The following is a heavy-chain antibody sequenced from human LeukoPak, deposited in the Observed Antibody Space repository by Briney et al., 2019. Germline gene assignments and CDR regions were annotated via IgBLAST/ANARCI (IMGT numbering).Heavy chain of an antibody. Sequence: ASVKVSCKASGYTFTCYYMHWVRQAPGQGLEWMGWINPNSGGTNYAQKFQGRVTMTRDTSISTAYMELSRLRSDDTAVYYCARVVSRIVTGPDYWGQGTLVTVSS. D-gene: IGHD3-16*02. CDR3: ARVVSRIVTGPDY. J-gene: IGHJ4*02. CDR2: INPNSGGT. V-gene: IGHV1-2*02. CDR1: GYTFTCYY.